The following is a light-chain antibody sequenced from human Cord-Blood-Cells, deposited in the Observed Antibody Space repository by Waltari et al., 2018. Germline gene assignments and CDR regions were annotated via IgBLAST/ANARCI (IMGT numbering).Light chain of an antibody. CDR1: SSDVGGYNY. Sequence: QSALTQPASVSGSPGQSITIYCTGTSSDVGGYNYVSWYQQHPGKAPKLMIYDVSNRPSGVSNRFSGSKSGNTASLTISGLQDEDEADYYCSSYTSSSTLVFGGGTKLTVL. CDR3: SSYTSSSTLV. J-gene: IGLJ3*02. CDR2: DVS. V-gene: IGLV2-14*03.